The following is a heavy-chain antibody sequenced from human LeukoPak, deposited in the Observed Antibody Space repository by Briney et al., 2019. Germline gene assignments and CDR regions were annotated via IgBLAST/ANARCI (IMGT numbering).Heavy chain of an antibody. Sequence: SVKVSCKASGGTFSSYAISWVRQAPGQGLEWMGGIIPIFGTANHAQKFQGRVTITADESTSTAYVELSSLRSEDTAVYYCARQGECYDFWSGYKKHYYYYYMDVWGKGTTVTVSS. CDR3: ARQGECYDFWSGYKKHYYYYYMDV. CDR2: IIPIFGTA. V-gene: IGHV1-69*13. D-gene: IGHD3-3*01. CDR1: GGTFSSYA. J-gene: IGHJ6*03.